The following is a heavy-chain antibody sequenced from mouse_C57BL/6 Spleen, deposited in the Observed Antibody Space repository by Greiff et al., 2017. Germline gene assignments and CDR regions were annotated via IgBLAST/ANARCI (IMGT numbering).Heavy chain of an antibody. Sequence: VQLKESGPELVKPGASVKISCKASGYSFTGYYMHWVKQSSEKSLEWIGEINPSTGGTSYNQKFKGKATLTVDKSSSTAYMQLKSLTSEDSAVYYCARDYDYVWYFDVWGTGTTVTVSS. CDR1: GYSFTGYY. D-gene: IGHD2-4*01. CDR2: INPSTGGT. V-gene: IGHV1-43*01. CDR3: ARDYDYVWYFDV. J-gene: IGHJ1*03.